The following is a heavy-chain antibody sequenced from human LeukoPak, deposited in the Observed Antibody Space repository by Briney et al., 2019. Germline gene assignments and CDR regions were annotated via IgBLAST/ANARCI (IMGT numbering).Heavy chain of an antibody. CDR2: IYYSGST. V-gene: IGHV4-39*07. D-gene: IGHD5-18*01. Sequence: SETLSLTCTVSGGSISSSRYYWGWIRQPPGKGLEWIGSIYYSGSTYYNPPLKSRVIISVDTSKNQFSLKLSSVTAADTAVYYCARDHSPVDTAYYNWFDPWGQGTLVTVSS. J-gene: IGHJ5*02. CDR3: ARDHSPVDTAYYNWFDP. CDR1: GGSISSSRYY.